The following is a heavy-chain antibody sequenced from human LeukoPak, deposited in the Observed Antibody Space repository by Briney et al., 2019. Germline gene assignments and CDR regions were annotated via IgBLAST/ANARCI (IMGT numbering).Heavy chain of an antibody. D-gene: IGHD6-19*01. CDR3: ARDASALY. CDR1: GLIFSKYL. J-gene: IGHJ4*02. Sequence: SGGSLRLSCAASGLIFSKYLMTWVRQAPGKGLEWVASIKPDGSEKYYLDSVKGRFTISRDNSRDSLYLQMTSLRDDHTSVYYCARDASALYWGRGTPVTVSS. CDR2: IKPDGSEK. V-gene: IGHV3-7*01.